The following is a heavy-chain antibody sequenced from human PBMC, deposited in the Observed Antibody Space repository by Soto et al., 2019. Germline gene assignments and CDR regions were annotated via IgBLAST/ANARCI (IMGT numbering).Heavy chain of an antibody. CDR2: ISGSGGST. Sequence: EVQLLESGGGLVQPGGSLRLSCAASGFTFSSYAMSWVRQAPGKGLEWVSAISGSGGSTYYADSVKGRFTISRDNSKNSLYLQMNSLRAEDTALYYCARLRMVRGVRNFDYWGQGTLVTVSS. CDR1: GFTFSSYA. J-gene: IGHJ4*02. D-gene: IGHD3-10*01. CDR3: ARLRMVRGVRNFDY. V-gene: IGHV3-23*01.